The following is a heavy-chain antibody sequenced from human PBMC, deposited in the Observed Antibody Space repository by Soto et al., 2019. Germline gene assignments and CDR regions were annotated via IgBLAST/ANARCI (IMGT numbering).Heavy chain of an antibody. Sequence: XGSLRLSCAASGFTCSIYAMHWVRQAPGKGLEWVAVISYDGSNKYYADSVKGRFTISRDNSKNTLYLQMNSLRAEDTAVYYCAGYCSGGSCYYYYYYGMDVWGQGTTVTVSS. J-gene: IGHJ6*02. CDR3: AGYCSGGSCYYYYYYGMDV. D-gene: IGHD2-15*01. CDR2: ISYDGSNK. CDR1: GFTCSIYA. V-gene: IGHV3-30-3*01.